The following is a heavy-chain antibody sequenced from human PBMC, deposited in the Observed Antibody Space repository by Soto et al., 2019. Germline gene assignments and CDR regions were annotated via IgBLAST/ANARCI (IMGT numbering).Heavy chain of an antibody. CDR1: GFPIRSSSHS. V-gene: IGHV4-39*02. Sequence: KPXETLSLTCTVAGFPIRSSSHSWDWIRQSPGTGLEWIGSIDESGNTYYNPSLKSRVIMSVDTSKNQFSLKLISVTGADSGFYYCAREGGYFDYWGQGTLVTVSS. J-gene: IGHJ4*02. CDR3: AREGGYFDY. CDR2: IDESGNT. D-gene: IGHD3-16*01.